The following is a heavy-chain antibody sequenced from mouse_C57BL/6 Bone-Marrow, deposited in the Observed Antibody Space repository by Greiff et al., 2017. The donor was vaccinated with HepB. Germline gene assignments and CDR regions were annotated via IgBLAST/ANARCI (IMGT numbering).Heavy chain of an antibody. CDR3: ARQRELRRYYYAMDY. CDR2: IYPGDGDT. Sequence: VQLQQSGPELVKPGASVKISCKASGYAFSSSWMNWVKQRPGKGLEWIGRIYPGDGDTNYNGKFKGKATLTADKSSSTAYMQLSSLTSEDSAVYFCARQRELRRYYYAMDYWGQGTSVTVSS. V-gene: IGHV1-82*01. D-gene: IGHD3-2*02. J-gene: IGHJ4*01. CDR1: GYAFSSSW.